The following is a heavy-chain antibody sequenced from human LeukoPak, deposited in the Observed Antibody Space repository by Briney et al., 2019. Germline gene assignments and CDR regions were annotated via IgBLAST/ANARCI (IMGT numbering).Heavy chain of an antibody. CDR1: GFTVSSNY. V-gene: IGHV3-66*01. Sequence: GGSLRLSCAASGFTVSSNYMSWVRQAPGKGLEWVSVIYSGGSTYYADSVKGRFTISRDNSKNTLYLQMNSLRAEDTAVYYCARSPRPYYAFDIWGQGTMVTVSS. D-gene: IGHD2-21*01. J-gene: IGHJ3*02. CDR2: IYSGGST. CDR3: ARSPRPYYAFDI.